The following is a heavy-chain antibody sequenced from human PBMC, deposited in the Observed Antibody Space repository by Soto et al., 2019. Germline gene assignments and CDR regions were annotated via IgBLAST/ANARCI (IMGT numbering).Heavy chain of an antibody. J-gene: IGHJ6*02. CDR2: ISAYNGNT. D-gene: IGHD2-15*01. Sequence: ASVKVSCKXSGYTFTSYGISWVRQAPGQGLEWMGWISAYNGNTNYAQKLQGRVTMTTDTSTSTAYMELRSLRSDDTAVYYCSRARGWFQHYYYYYGMDVWGQGTTVTAP. CDR3: SRARGWFQHYYYYYGMDV. CDR1: GYTFTSYG. V-gene: IGHV1-18*04.